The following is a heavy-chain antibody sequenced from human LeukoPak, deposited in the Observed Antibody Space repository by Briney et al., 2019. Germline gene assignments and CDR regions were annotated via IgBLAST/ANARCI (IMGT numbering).Heavy chain of an antibody. CDR2: ISSSSSYI. V-gene: IGHV3-21*01. Sequence: GGSLRLSCAASGFTFSSYSMNWVRQAPGKGLEWVSSISSSSSYIYYADSVKGRFTISRDNAKNSLYLQMNSLRAEDTAVYYCARDRVIQLWSYLDYWGQGTLVTVSS. CDR1: GFTFSSYS. D-gene: IGHD5-18*01. J-gene: IGHJ4*02. CDR3: ARDRVIQLWSYLDY.